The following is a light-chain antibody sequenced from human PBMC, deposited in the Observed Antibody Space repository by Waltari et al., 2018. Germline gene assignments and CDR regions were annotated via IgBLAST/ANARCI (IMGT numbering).Light chain of an antibody. Sequence: QSVLTQPPSVSGAPGQRVTISCSGSSSNIGAGHDVHWYQVFPRAAPKLLIYGNRKRPSAVPDRFSGSKSGTSASLAITGLQAEDEADYYCQSYDSSLTSGVVFGGGTKVTVL. V-gene: IGLV1-40*01. CDR3: QSYDSSLTSGVV. J-gene: IGLJ3*02. CDR2: GNR. CDR1: SSNIGAGHD.